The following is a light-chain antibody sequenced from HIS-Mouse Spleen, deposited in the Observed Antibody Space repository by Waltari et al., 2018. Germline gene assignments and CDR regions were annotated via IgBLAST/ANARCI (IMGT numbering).Light chain of an antibody. CDR3: YSTDSSGNHRV. Sequence: SYELTQPPSVSVSPGQTARLTCSGDALPKTYAYWYQQKPGQAPVLVIYEDSKRPAGIPERFSGSSSGTMATLTISGAQVEDEADYYCYSTDSSGNHRVFGGGTKLTVL. V-gene: IGLV3-10*01. CDR2: EDS. CDR1: ALPKTY. J-gene: IGLJ2*01.